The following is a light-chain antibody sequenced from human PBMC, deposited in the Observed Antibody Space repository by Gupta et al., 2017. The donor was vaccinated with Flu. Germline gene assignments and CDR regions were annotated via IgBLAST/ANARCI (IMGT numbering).Light chain of an antibody. Sequence: ASVGDRVTIACPAGQDISKYLAWYQQKPGKVPELLIYAASTLHTGVPSRFSGSGSGTEFTLTISRLQPEDFATYYCQQYSSSPVTFGPGTKVEIK. J-gene: IGKJ2*01. CDR2: AAS. V-gene: IGKV1-27*01. CDR3: QQYSSSPVT. CDR1: QDISKY.